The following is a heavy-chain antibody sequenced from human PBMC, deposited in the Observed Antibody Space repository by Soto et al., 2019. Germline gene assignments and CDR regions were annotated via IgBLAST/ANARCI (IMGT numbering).Heavy chain of an antibody. V-gene: IGHV3-9*01. D-gene: IGHD6-13*01. Sequence: GGSLRLSCAASGFTFDDYAMHWVRQAPGKGLGWVSGISWNSGSIGYADSVKGRFTISRDNAKNSLYLQMNSLRAEDTALYYCAKDSSSSWHNAFDYWGQGTLVTVSS. CDR1: GFTFDDYA. J-gene: IGHJ4*02. CDR2: ISWNSGSI. CDR3: AKDSSSSWHNAFDY.